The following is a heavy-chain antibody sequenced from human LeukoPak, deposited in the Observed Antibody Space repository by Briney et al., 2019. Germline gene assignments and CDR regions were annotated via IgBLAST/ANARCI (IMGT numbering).Heavy chain of an antibody. D-gene: IGHD3-9*01. J-gene: IGHJ6*02. CDR2: IDDSGNT. Sequence: SETLSLTCSVSADSISLYFWSWIRQSPGKGLEWIGYIDDSGNTKYHPSLKSRVTISVDTSTNQFSLKLRSVTAADTALYYCARSSRYFDWTEGGLDVWGQGTTVTVSS. CDR1: ADSISLYF. CDR3: ARSSRYFDWTEGGLDV. V-gene: IGHV4-59*01.